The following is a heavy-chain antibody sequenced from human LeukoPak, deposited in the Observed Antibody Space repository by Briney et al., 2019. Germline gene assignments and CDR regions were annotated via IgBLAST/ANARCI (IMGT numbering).Heavy chain of an antibody. CDR1: GGSISSGGYS. J-gene: IGHJ5*02. Sequence: PSQTLSLTCAASGGSISSGGYSWSWLRPPPGKGLEWIGHFYHSGSNYYNSSPKRRATISVDRSKNQFSLMLNSVTAADTAVYYCARGATNYHSSGYYQPNWFDPWGQGTLVTVSS. CDR3: ARGATNYHSSGYYQPNWFDP. CDR2: FYHSGSN. D-gene: IGHD3-22*01. V-gene: IGHV4-30-2*01.